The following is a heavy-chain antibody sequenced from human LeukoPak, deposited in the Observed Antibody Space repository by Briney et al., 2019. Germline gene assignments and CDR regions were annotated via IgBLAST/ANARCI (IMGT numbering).Heavy chain of an antibody. CDR3: AKTKPYGTTWYGGID. Sequence: GGSLRLSCVAPGFTFSSYAMSSVPQAPGKGLEWVSAIRESGGSTHYADSVKGRFTISRDNSKNTLYLQMNSLRAEDTAVYYCAKTKPYGTTWYGGIDWGQGALVTVSS. V-gene: IGHV3-23*01. CDR2: IRESGGST. CDR1: GFTFSSYA. D-gene: IGHD6-13*01. J-gene: IGHJ4*02.